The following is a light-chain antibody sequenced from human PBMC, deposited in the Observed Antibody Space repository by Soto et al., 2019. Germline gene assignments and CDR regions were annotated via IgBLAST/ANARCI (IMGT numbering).Light chain of an antibody. CDR3: QQRSNWPYT. V-gene: IGKV3-11*01. J-gene: IGKJ2*01. CDR2: DAS. Sequence: EIVLTQSPATLSLSPGERATLSCRASQSVSRDLAWYQQKPGQAPRLLIYDASNRATGIPARFSASVSGTDFTLAIGSLEPEDFAVYYCQQRSNWPYTFGQGTKLEIK. CDR1: QSVSRD.